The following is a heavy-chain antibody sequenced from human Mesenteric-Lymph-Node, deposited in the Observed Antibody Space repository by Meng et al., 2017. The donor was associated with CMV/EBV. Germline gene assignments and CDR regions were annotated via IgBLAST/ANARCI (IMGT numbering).Heavy chain of an antibody. CDR2: IHYSGST. CDR3: ARWAMTTGGWVYHFDY. D-gene: IGHD4-17*01. Sequence: SETLSLTCTVSGGPVSSGSYYWSWIRQPPGKGLQWIGYIHYSGSTNYNPSLKSRLTMSVDMSKNQFSLKLSSVAAADTAVYYCARWAMTTGGWVYHFDYWGQGTLVTVSS. CDR1: GGPVSSGSYY. V-gene: IGHV4-61*01. J-gene: IGHJ4*02.